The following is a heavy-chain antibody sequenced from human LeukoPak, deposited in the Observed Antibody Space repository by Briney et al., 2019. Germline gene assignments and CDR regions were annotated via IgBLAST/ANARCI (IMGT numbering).Heavy chain of an antibody. CDR3: ARVVYRSVLYYYYYYMDV. J-gene: IGHJ6*03. D-gene: IGHD2-8*01. V-gene: IGHV4-59*01. Sequence: SETLSLTCTVSGGSISSYYWSWIRRPPGKGLEWIGYIYYSGSTNYNPSLKSRVTISVDTSKNQFSLKLSSVTAADTAVYYCARVVYRSVLYYYYYYMDVWDKGTTVTVSS. CDR1: GGSISSYY. CDR2: IYYSGST.